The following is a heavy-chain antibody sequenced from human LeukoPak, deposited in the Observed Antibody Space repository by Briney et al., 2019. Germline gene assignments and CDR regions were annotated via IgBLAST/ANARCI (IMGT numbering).Heavy chain of an antibody. D-gene: IGHD1-26*01. Sequence: GRSLRLSCAASGFTFSDYALHWVRQAPGKGLEWVAVISYDGSNKYYADSVKGRFTISRDNSENTLYLQMNSLRAEDAAVYYCASNIVGATPWVYYYYMDVWGKGTTVTVSS. CDR1: GFTFSDYA. CDR3: ASNIVGATPWVYYYYMDV. V-gene: IGHV3-30*04. CDR2: ISYDGSNK. J-gene: IGHJ6*03.